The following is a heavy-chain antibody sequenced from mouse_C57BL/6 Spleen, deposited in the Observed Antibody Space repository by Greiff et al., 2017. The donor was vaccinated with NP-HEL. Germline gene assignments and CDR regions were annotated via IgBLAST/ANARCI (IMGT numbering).Heavy chain of an antibody. V-gene: IGHV3-6*01. CDR2: ISYDGSN. CDR3: AREAYYSNYYFGY. CDR1: GYSITSGYY. Sequence: DVQLQESGPGLVKPSQSLSLTCSVTGYSITSGYYWNWIRQFPGNKLEWMGYISYDGSNNYNPSLKNRISITRDTSKNQFFLKLNSVTTEDTATYYCAREAYYSNYYFGYWGQSTTLTVST. D-gene: IGHD2-5*01. J-gene: IGHJ2*01.